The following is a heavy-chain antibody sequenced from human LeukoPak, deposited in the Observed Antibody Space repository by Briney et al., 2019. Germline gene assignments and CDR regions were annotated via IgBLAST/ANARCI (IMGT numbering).Heavy chain of an antibody. CDR1: GGSFSGYY. Sequence: SETLSLTCAVYGGSFSGYYWSWIRQPPGKGLEWIGEINHSGSTNYNPSLKSRVTITVDTSKNQFSLKLSSVTAADTAVYYCARDLRGPLDYWGQGTLVTVSS. CDR3: ARDLRGPLDY. J-gene: IGHJ4*02. V-gene: IGHV4-34*01. CDR2: INHSGST.